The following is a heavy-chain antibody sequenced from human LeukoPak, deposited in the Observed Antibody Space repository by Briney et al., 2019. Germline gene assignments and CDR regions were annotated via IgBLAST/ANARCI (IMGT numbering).Heavy chain of an antibody. J-gene: IGHJ4*02. Sequence: SETLSLTCAVYGGSFSGYYWSWIRQPPGKGLEWIGEINHSGSTNYNPSLKSRVTISVDTSKNQFSLKLSSVTAADTAVYYCARHRKVGATRFDYWGQGTLVTVSS. CDR1: GGSFSGYY. D-gene: IGHD1-26*01. CDR2: INHSGST. CDR3: ARHRKVGATRFDY. V-gene: IGHV4-34*01.